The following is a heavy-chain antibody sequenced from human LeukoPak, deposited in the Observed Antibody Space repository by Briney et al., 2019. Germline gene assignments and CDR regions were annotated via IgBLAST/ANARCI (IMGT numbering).Heavy chain of an antibody. Sequence: SQTLFLTCTVSGGSISSGGYYWSWIRQPPGKGPEWIGYIYYSGSTYYNPSLKSRVTISVDTSKNQFSLKLSSVTAADTAVYYCARVTSSSWYLLDYWGQGTLVTVSS. CDR2: IYYSGST. CDR3: ARVTSSSWYLLDY. V-gene: IGHV4-31*03. J-gene: IGHJ4*02. CDR1: GGSISSGGYY. D-gene: IGHD6-13*01.